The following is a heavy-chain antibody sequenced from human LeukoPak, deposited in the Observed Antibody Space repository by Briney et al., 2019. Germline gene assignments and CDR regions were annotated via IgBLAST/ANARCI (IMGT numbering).Heavy chain of an antibody. CDR2: IYYSGSP. D-gene: IGHD3-22*01. CDR1: GGSISSYY. V-gene: IGHV4-59*01. Sequence: PSETLSLTCTVSGGSISSYYWSWIRQPPGKGLEWIGYIYYSGSPSYNPSLKSRVTISVDTSKKQFSLKLSSVTAADTAVYYCARDAYYYDSSGKITRWFDPWGQGTLVTVSS. CDR3: ARDAYYYDSSGKITRWFDP. J-gene: IGHJ5*02.